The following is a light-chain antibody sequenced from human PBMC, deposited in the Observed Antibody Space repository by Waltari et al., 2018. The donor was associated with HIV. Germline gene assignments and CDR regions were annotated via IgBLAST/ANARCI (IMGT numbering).Light chain of an antibody. CDR3: QQYSSSVT. V-gene: IGKV3-20*01. CDR1: QSVSSRY. CDR2: GAS. J-gene: IGKJ2*01. Sequence: EIVLTQSPGTLSLSPGERATLSCRASQSVSSRYVAWYQQQPGQAPRLLIDGASSRATGIPDRFSGSGSAIDFTLTISRLEPDDVAVYYWQQYSSSVTFGQGTKLEIK.